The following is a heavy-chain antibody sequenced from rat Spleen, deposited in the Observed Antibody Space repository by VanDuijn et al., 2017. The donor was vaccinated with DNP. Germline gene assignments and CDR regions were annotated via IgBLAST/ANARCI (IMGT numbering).Heavy chain of an antibody. CDR3: ARWFNSGYSFDY. CDR1: GFTFSDYN. Sequence: EVQLVESGGGLVQPGRSLKLSCAASGFTFSDYNMAWVRQAPTKGLEWVATISYDGRSTFYRDSVRGRVTISRENAKSVLFLEMGSLRSEDTATYYCARWFNSGYSFDYWGQGVMVTVSS. J-gene: IGHJ2*01. CDR2: ISYDGRST. V-gene: IGHV5-7*01. D-gene: IGHD4-3*01.